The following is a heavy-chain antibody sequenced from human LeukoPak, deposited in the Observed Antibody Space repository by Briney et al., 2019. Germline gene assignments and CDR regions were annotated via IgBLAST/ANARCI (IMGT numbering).Heavy chain of an antibody. J-gene: IGHJ6*02. CDR3: AKRAVAGYYYYGMDI. Sequence: GGSLRLSCAASGFTFSSYAMSWVRQAPGKGLDWVLAISGSGGSTYYADSVKGRFTISRDNSKNTLYLQMNSLRAEDTAVYYCAKRAVAGYYYYGMDIWGQGTTVTVSS. CDR1: GFTFSSYA. CDR2: ISGSGGST. V-gene: IGHV3-23*01. D-gene: IGHD6-19*01.